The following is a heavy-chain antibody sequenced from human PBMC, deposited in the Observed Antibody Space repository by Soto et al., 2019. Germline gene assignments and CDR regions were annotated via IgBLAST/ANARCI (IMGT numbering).Heavy chain of an antibody. J-gene: IGHJ6*02. D-gene: IGHD5-12*01. V-gene: IGHV4-59*01. CDR1: GGSISSYY. CDR3: ASGGRDGYKWDYYYGMDG. Sequence: SETLSLTCTVSGGSISSYYWSWIRQPPGKGREWIGYIYYSGSTNYNPSLKSRVTISVDTSKNQFSLKLSSVTAADTAVYYCASGGRDGYKWDYYYGMDGWGQGTTVTVSS. CDR2: IYYSGST.